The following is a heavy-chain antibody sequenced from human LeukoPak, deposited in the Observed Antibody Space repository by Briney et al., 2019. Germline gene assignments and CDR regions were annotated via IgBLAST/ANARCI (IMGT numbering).Heavy chain of an antibody. V-gene: IGHV4-34*01. D-gene: IGHD3-10*01. J-gene: IGHJ4*02. CDR2: INHSGST. CDR1: GGSFGGYY. CDR3: ARARLSIVRGITNFDY. Sequence: SETLSLTCAVYGGSFGGYYWSWIRQPPGKGLEWIGEINHSGSTNYNPSLKSRVTISVDTSKNQFSLILSSVTAADTAVYFCARARLSIVRGITNFDYWGQGTVVTVSS.